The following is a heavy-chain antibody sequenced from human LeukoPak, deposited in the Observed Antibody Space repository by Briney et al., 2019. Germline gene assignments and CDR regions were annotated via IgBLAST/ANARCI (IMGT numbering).Heavy chain of an antibody. CDR3: ARALERWLQSSHTYYFDY. CDR1: GGTFSSYA. D-gene: IGHD5-24*01. CDR2: IIPIFGTA. V-gene: IGHV1-69*01. J-gene: IGHJ4*02. Sequence: GASVKVSCKASGGTFSSYAISWVRQAPGQGLEWMGGIIPIFGTANYAQKFQGRVTITADESTSTAYMELSSLRSEDTAVYYCARALERWLQSSHTYYFDYWGQGTLVTVSS.